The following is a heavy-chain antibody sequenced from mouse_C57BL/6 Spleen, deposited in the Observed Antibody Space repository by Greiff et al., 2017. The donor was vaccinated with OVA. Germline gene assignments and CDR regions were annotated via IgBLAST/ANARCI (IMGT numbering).Heavy chain of an antibody. V-gene: IGHV1-64*01. D-gene: IGHD2-10*02. CDR3: ASGYGNSYAMDY. CDR2: IHPNSGST. J-gene: IGHJ4*01. Sequence: QVQLQQPGAELVKPGASVKLSCKASGYTFTSYWMHWVKQRPGQGLEWIGMIHPNSGSTNYNEKFKSKATLTVDKSSSTAYMQLSSLTSEDSAVYYCASGYGNSYAMDYWGQGTSVTVSS. CDR1: GYTFTSYW.